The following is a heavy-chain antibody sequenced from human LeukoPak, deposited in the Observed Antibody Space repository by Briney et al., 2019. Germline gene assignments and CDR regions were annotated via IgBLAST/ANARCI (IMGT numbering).Heavy chain of an antibody. D-gene: IGHD3-9*01. J-gene: IGHJ4*02. Sequence: GGSLRLSCAASGFTFSSYTMNWVRQAPGKGLEWVAVISYDGSNKYYADSVKGRFTISRDNSKNMLYLQMNSLRAEDTAVYYCAKGGRYDILTGYQDYWGQGTLVTVSS. CDR2: ISYDGSNK. CDR1: GFTFSSYT. V-gene: IGHV3-30*18. CDR3: AKGGRYDILTGYQDY.